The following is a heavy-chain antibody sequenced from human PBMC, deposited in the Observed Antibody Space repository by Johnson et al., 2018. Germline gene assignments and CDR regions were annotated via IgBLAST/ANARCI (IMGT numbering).Heavy chain of an antibody. Sequence: VQLQESGGGLVQPGGSLKLSCAASGFTFSDSAMHWVRQASGKGLEWVGRIRSKANNYATAYAASVKGRFTVSRDDSENTAYLKMNGLKTDDTAVYYFTRLNYYDSRALYAFNLWGQGTMVTVSS. CDR1: GFTFSDSA. CDR3: TRLNYYDSRALYAFNL. D-gene: IGHD3-22*01. J-gene: IGHJ3*01. CDR2: IRSKANNYAT. V-gene: IGHV3-73*02.